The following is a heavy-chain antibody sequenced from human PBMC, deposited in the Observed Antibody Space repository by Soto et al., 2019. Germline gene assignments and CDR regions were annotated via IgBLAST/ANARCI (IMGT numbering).Heavy chain of an antibody. CDR2: ISDDGDKV. CDR1: EFTFSDYA. V-gene: IGHV3-30-3*01. J-gene: IGHJ3*02. CDR3: ARAHYHDSSGPTGHAFDI. Sequence: QVQLVESGGGVVQPGRSLRLSCAASEFTFSDYAMHWVRQAPGKGLEWVAVISDDGDKVFYADSMKDRLTISRDNSKSTLFLQLTSLGPEDTALYYCARAHYHDSSGPTGHAFDIWGQGTLVNVSS. D-gene: IGHD3-22*01.